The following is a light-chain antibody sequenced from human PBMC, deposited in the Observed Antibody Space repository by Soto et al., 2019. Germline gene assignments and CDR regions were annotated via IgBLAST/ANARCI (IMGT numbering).Light chain of an antibody. Sequence: DIQMTQSPSSLSASVGDRVTITCRASQSITSYLNWYQQKPGKAPNLLIYSASSLQSGVPSRFSGSGSGTDFTLTVSNLQPEDFATYYCQQSYSTLLTFGGGTKVDIK. CDR3: QQSYSTLLT. CDR2: SAS. V-gene: IGKV1-39*01. CDR1: QSITSY. J-gene: IGKJ4*01.